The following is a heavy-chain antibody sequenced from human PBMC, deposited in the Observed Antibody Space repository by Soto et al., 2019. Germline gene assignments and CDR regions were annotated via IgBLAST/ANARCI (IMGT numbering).Heavy chain of an antibody. D-gene: IGHD1-26*01. Sequence: ASETLSLTCAVSGGSISSSNWWSWVRQPPGKGLEWIGEIYHSGSTNYNPSLKSRVTISVDKSKNQFSLNLSSVTAADTAVYYCARVSGTYYYGMDVWGQGTTVTVS. J-gene: IGHJ6*02. CDR3: ARVSGTYYYGMDV. V-gene: IGHV4-4*02. CDR2: IYHSGST. CDR1: GGSISSSNW.